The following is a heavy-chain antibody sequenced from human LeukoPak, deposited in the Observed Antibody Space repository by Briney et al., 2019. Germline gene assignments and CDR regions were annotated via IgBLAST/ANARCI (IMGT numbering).Heavy chain of an antibody. Sequence: SETLSLTCTVSGGSISSGGYYWSWIRQHPGKGLEWIGYIYYSGSTYYNPSLESRVTISVDTSKNQFSLKLSSVTAADTAVYYCARGTILLWFGELSSNWFDPWGQGTLVTVSS. CDR2: IYYSGST. D-gene: IGHD3-10*01. V-gene: IGHV4-31*03. CDR3: ARGTILLWFGELSSNWFDP. J-gene: IGHJ5*02. CDR1: GGSISSGGYY.